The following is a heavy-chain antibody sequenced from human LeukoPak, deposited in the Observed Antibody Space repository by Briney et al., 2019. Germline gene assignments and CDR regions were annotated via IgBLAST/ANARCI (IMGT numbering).Heavy chain of an antibody. D-gene: IGHD1-1*01. Sequence: ASVKVSCEASGYTFTSYDINWVRQATGQGLEWMGWMNPNSGNTGYAQKFQGRVTMTRNTSISTAYMELSSLRSEDTAVYYCARWKSSVPASPRGGFQHWGQGTLVTVPS. CDR3: ARWKSSVPASPRGGFQH. CDR2: MNPNSGNT. J-gene: IGHJ1*01. V-gene: IGHV1-8*01. CDR1: GYTFTSYD.